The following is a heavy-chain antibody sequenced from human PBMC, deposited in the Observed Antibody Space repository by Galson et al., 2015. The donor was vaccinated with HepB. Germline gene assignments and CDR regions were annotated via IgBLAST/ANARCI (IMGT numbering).Heavy chain of an antibody. J-gene: IGHJ4*02. V-gene: IGHV3-23*01. CDR2: ISGSGGST. CDR1: GFTFSSYA. Sequence: SLRLSCAASGFTFSSYAMSWVRQAPGKGLEWVSGISGSGGSTYYADSVKGRFTISRDKSKNTLYLQMNSLRAEDTAVYYCAKDWYSSSWFRGIFDYWGQGTLVTVSS. CDR3: AKDWYSSSWFRGIFDY. D-gene: IGHD6-13*01.